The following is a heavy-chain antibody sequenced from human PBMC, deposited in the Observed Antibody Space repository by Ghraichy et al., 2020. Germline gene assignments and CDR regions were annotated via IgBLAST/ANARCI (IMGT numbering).Heavy chain of an antibody. Sequence: SETLSLTCAVYGGSFSGYYWSWIRQPPGKGLEWIGEINYSGSTNYNPSLKSRVTISVDTSKNQFSLKLSSVTAADTAVYYCARAHNMSIAAHTEYSGHPDGRAFYYCGQGTLVTVYS. CDR3: ARAHNMSIAAHTEYSGHPDGRAFYY. D-gene: IGHD6-6*01. V-gene: IGHV4-34*01. CDR1: GGSFSGYY. CDR2: INYSGST. J-gene: IGHJ4*02.